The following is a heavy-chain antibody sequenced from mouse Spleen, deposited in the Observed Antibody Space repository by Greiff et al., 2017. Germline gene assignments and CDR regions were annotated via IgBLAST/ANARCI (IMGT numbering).Heavy chain of an antibody. CDR2: IHPNSGST. V-gene: IGHV1-64*01. J-gene: IGHJ4*01. Sequence: QVQLQQPGAELVKPGASVKLSCKASGYTFTSYWMHWVKQRPGQGLEWIGMIHPNSGSTNYNEKFKSKATLTVDKSSSTAYMQLSSLTSEDSAVYYCARLWYLYYAMDYWGQGTSVTVSS. CDR1: GYTFTSYW. CDR3: ARLWYLYYAMDY. D-gene: IGHD2-1*01.